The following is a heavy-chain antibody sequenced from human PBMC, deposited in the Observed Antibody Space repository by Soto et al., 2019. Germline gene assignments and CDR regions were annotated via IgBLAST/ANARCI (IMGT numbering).Heavy chain of an antibody. J-gene: IGHJ5*02. CDR2: IYYSGST. Sequence: SETLSLTCTVSGGSISSYYWSWIRQPPGKGLEWIGYIYYSGSTNYNPSLKSRVTISVDTSKNQFSLKLSSVTAADTAVYYCARLWFGELSNWFDPWGQGTLVTVSS. CDR1: GGSISSYY. D-gene: IGHD3-10*01. V-gene: IGHV4-59*01. CDR3: ARLWFGELSNWFDP.